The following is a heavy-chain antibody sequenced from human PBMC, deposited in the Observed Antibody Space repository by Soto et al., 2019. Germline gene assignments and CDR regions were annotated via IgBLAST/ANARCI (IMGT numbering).Heavy chain of an antibody. D-gene: IGHD4-17*01. J-gene: IGHJ4*02. CDR3: ARQDYGDYLPDY. V-gene: IGHV4-39*01. CDR1: GGSISTTNYY. Sequence: PSETLSLTCTVSGGSISTTNYYWGWIRQPPGKGLEWIGSIYYSGITYYNPSLKSRVTISVDTSKNLFSLKLSSVTAADTAVYSCARQDYGDYLPDYWGQGTLVTAPQ. CDR2: IYYSGIT.